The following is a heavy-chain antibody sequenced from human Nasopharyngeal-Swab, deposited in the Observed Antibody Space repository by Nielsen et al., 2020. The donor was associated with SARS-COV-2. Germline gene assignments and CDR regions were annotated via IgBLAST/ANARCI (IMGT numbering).Heavy chain of an antibody. V-gene: IGHV3-7*01. CDR3: ARGYSSPDV. J-gene: IGHJ6*04. D-gene: IGHD6-13*01. Sequence: GGSLRLSCAASGFTFSSYWISWVRQAPGKGLEWVANIKQDGSEKYYVDSVKGRFTISRDNAKNSLYLQMNSLRAEDTAVYYCARGYSSPDVWGKGTTVTVSS. CDR2: IKQDGSEK. CDR1: GFTFSSYW.